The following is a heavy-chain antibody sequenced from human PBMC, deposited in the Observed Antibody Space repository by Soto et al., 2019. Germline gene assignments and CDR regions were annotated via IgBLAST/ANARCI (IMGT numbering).Heavy chain of an antibody. J-gene: IGHJ4*02. CDR2: ISSSSSYI. CDR1: GFTFSSYS. Sequence: EVQLVESGGGLVKPGGSRRLSCAASGFTFSSYSMNWVRQAPGKGLEWVSSISSSSSYIYYADSVKGRFTTSRDNAKNSLYLQMNSLRAEDTAVYYCARDQPGYSYGYGLGYWGQGTLVTVSS. D-gene: IGHD5-18*01. V-gene: IGHV3-21*01. CDR3: ARDQPGYSYGYGLGY.